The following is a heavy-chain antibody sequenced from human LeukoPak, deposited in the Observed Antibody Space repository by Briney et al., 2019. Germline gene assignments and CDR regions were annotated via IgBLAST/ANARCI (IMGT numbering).Heavy chain of an antibody. Sequence: GGSLRLSCAASGFTFSNYNMNWVRQAPGKGLEWVSSISSSTSYKNYADSVKGRFTISRDNAKNSFYLQMNSLRAEDTALYYCARDRGGIGYYMDVWGKGTTVTVSS. J-gene: IGHJ6*03. CDR2: ISSSTSYK. CDR3: ARDRGGIGYYMDV. D-gene: IGHD3-16*02. CDR1: GFTFSNYN. V-gene: IGHV3-21*01.